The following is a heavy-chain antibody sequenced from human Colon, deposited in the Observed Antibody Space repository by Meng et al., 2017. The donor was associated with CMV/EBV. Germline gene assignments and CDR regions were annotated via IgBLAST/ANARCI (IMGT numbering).Heavy chain of an antibody. CDR3: ARAPYNWNDEGWFDP. Sequence: QVQLVQSGAEVKKPGASVKVSCKASGYTFTGYYMHWVRQAPGQGLEWMGWINPNSGGTNYAQKFQGRVTMTRDTSISTAYMELSRLRSDDTAVYYRARAPYNWNDEGWFDPWGQGTLVTVSS. CDR1: GYTFTGYY. D-gene: IGHD1-20*01. J-gene: IGHJ5*02. V-gene: IGHV1-2*02. CDR2: INPNSGGT.